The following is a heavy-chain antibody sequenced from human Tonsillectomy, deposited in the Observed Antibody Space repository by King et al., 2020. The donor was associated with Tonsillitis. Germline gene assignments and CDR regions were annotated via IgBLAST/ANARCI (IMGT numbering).Heavy chain of an antibody. D-gene: IGHD6-13*01. CDR3: ARRPGMGRIGPAGAFDI. V-gene: IGHV5-51*01. J-gene: IGHJ3*02. Sequence: VQLVESGAEVKKPGESLKISCKGSGYSFTTYWIGWVRQMPGKGLEWMGIIYPGDSDTRYSPSFQGQVTISADKSISTAYLQGRSLKASDTAMYYCARRPGMGRIGPAGAFDIWGQGTMVTVSS. CDR2: IYPGDSDT. CDR1: GYSFTTYW.